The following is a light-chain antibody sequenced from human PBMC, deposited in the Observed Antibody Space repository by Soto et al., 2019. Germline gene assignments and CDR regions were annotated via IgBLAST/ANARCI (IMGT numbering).Light chain of an antibody. CDR1: QSVSSK. CDR2: GAS. Sequence: EIVRTQSPATLSVSPGERAILSCRASQSVSSKLAWYQQQPGQAPRLLIYGASTRATGIPARFSGSGSGTEFTLTISSLQSEDFAVYYCQQYNNWPPWTFGQGTKVEIK. CDR3: QQYNNWPPWT. V-gene: IGKV3-15*01. J-gene: IGKJ1*01.